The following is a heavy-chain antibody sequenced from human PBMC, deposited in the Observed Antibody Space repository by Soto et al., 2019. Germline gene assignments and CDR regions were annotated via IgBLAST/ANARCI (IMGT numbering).Heavy chain of an antibody. V-gene: IGHV3-23*01. CDR2: LSGSGGTT. D-gene: IGHD3-16*01. CDR3: AKSRAYGGATDFDL. Sequence: EVQLLGSGGGLVQPGGSLRLSCAGSGFTLSNHAMSWVRQSPGRGLEWLSSLSGSGGTTYYAPSVRGRFAISRDTSTNTLFLQMNDLRADDTATYFCAKSRAYGGATDFDLWGQGTLVTVSS. CDR1: GFTLSNHA. J-gene: IGHJ4*02.